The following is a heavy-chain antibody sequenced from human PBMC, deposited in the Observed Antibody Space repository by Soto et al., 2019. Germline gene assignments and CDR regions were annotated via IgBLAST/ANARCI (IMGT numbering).Heavy chain of an antibody. J-gene: IGHJ4*02. CDR3: ARWHSSGWYGDY. Sequence: GGSLRLSCAASGFTFSDYAMTWVRQAPGKGLEWVSGIIASGRYSKYADSVNGRFTISRDNAKNSLYLQMNSLRAEDTAVYYCARWHSSGWYGDYWGQGTLVTVSS. CDR1: GFTFSDYA. CDR2: IIASGRYS. D-gene: IGHD6-19*01. V-gene: IGHV3-23*01.